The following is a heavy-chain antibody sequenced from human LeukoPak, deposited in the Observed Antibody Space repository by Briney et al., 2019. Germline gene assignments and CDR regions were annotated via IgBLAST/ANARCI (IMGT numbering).Heavy chain of an antibody. J-gene: IGHJ6*02. CDR2: ISGSGGST. Sequence: GGSLRLSCAASGFTFSSYAMSWVRRAPGKAPEWVAGISGSGGSTYSADSVKGRFTTSRDNAKNTLYLQMNSLRAEDTALYYCTRVQAGRAGLMDVWGRGTTVTVSS. CDR3: TRVQAGRAGLMDV. CDR1: GFTFSSYA. D-gene: IGHD6-13*01. V-gene: IGHV3-23*01.